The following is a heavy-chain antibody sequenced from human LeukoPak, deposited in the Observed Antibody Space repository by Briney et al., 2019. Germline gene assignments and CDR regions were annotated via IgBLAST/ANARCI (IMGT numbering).Heavy chain of an antibody. D-gene: IGHD6-19*01. V-gene: IGHV1-2*02. CDR2: INPNSGVT. CDR1: GYTFTGYY. Sequence: ASVKVSCKASGYTFTGYYMHWVRQAPGQGLEWMGWINPNSGVTNYAQKFQGRVTMTRDTSISTAYMELSRLRSDDTAVYYCARGDSSGWYYFDYWGQGTLVTVSS. CDR3: ARGDSSGWYYFDY. J-gene: IGHJ4*02.